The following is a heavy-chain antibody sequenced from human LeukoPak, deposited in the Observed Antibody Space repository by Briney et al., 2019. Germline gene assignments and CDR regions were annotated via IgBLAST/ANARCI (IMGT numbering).Heavy chain of an antibody. D-gene: IGHD2-15*01. CDR1: GGSISNYY. Sequence: SETLSLTCTVSGGSISNYYWSWIRQPPGKGLEWIGYIYYSGSTNYNPSLKSRVTISVDTSKNQFSLKLSSVTAADTAVYYCARYCSGGSCPNWFDPWGQGTLVTVSS. CDR2: IYYSGST. J-gene: IGHJ5*02. V-gene: IGHV4-59*01. CDR3: ARYCSGGSCPNWFDP.